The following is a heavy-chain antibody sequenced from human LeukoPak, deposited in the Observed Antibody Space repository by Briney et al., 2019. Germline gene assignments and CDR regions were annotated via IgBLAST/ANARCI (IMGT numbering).Heavy chain of an antibody. D-gene: IGHD2-8*01. J-gene: IGHJ3*02. CDR3: ATFVPWRDAFDI. V-gene: IGHV1-24*01. Sequence: ASVKVSCKASGYTFTSYGISWVRQAPGKGLEWMGGFDPEDGETIYAQKFQGRVTMTEDTSTDTAYMELSSLRSEDTAVYYCATFVPWRDAFDIWGQGTMVTVSS. CDR2: FDPEDGET. CDR1: GYTFTSYG.